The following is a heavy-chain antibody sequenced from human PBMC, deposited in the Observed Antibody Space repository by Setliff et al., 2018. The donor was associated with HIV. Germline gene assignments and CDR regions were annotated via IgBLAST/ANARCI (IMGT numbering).Heavy chain of an antibody. CDR3: ARGCYDSSGYYFGSSYWYFDL. J-gene: IGHJ2*01. D-gene: IGHD3-22*01. CDR2: IYHSGST. CDR1: GGSISSSNW. V-gene: IGHV4-4*02. Sequence: PSETLSLTCAVSGGSISSSNWWSWVRQPPGKGLEWIGEIYHSGSTNYNPSLKSRVTISVDKSKNQFSLKLSSVTAADTAVYYCARGCYDSSGYYFGSSYWYFDLWGRGTLVTVSS.